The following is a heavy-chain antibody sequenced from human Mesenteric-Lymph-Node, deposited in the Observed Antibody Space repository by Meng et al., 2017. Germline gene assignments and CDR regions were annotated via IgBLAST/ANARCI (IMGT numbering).Heavy chain of an antibody. D-gene: IGHD3-10*01. CDR1: GFTFSSYS. CDR3: ARGYYYGSGSYYNDNLFDP. CDR2: ISSSSSYI. J-gene: IGHJ5*02. Sequence: GESLKISCAASGFTFSSYSMNWVRQAPGKGLEWVSSISSSSSYIYYADSVKGRFTISRDNAKNSLYLQMNSLRAEDTAVYYCARGYYYGSGSYYNDNLFDPWGQGTLVTVSS. V-gene: IGHV3-21*01.